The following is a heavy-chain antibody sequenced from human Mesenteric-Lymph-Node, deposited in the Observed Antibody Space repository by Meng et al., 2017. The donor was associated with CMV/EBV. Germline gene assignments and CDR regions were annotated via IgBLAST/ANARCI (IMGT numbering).Heavy chain of an antibody. CDR1: GFTFSSYS. Sequence: GESLKISCAASGFTFSSYSMNWVRQAPGKGLEWVSYISSSSSTIYYADSVKGRFTISRDDSKNTLYLQMNSLRPEDTAVYYCTRDPPDYYDGSAYDGYRGQGTLVTVSS. CDR2: ISSSSSTI. V-gene: IGHV3-48*04. CDR3: TRDPPDYYDGSAYDGY. D-gene: IGHD3-22*01. J-gene: IGHJ4*02.